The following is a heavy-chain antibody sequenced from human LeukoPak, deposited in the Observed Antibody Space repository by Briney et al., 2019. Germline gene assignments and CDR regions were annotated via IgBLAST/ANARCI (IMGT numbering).Heavy chain of an antibody. V-gene: IGHV1-46*01. CDR3: ARGIVVVPAAGAGRFDP. CDR1: GGTFSSYA. Sequence: ASVKVSCKASGGTFSSYAISWVRQAPGQGLEWMGIINPSGGSTSYAQKFQGRVTMTRDTSTSTVYMELSSLRSEDTAVYYCARGIVVVPAAGAGRFDPWGQGTLVTVSS. J-gene: IGHJ5*02. CDR2: INPSGGST. D-gene: IGHD2-2*01.